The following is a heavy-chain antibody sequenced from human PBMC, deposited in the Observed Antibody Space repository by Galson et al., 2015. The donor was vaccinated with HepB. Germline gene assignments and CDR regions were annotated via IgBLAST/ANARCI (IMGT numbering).Heavy chain of an antibody. CDR3: TTGLTMIVGRTPGVDY. Sequence: SLRLSCAASGFTFSNAWMSWVRQAPGKGLEWVGRIKSKTDGGTTDYAAPVKGRFTISRDDSKNTLYLQMNSLKTEDTAVYYCTTGLTMIVGRTPGVDYWGQGTLVTVSS. CDR1: GFTFSNAW. J-gene: IGHJ4*02. CDR2: IKSKTDGGTT. V-gene: IGHV3-15*01. D-gene: IGHD3-22*01.